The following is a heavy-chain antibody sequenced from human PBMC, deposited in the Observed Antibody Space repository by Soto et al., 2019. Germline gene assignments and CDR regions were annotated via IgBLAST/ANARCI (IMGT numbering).Heavy chain of an antibody. CDR3: AKDRLAGNFDY. V-gene: IGHV3-23*01. Sequence: EVQLLDSGGGLVQPGWSLRLSCAASGFTFNNYAMNWVRQAPGKGLEWVATISNTGGSTYYADSVKGRFTISRDNSKNTLYLQMNSLRVEDTAVYYCAKDRLAGNFDYWGQGTQVTVSS. CDR1: GFTFNNYA. CDR2: ISNTGGST. J-gene: IGHJ4*02.